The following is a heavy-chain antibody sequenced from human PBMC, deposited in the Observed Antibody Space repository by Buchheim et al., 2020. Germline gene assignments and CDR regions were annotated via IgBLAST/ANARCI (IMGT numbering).Heavy chain of an antibody. CDR2: INHSGST. Sequence: QVQLQQWGAGLLKPSETLSLTCAVYGGSFSGYYWSWIRQPPGKGLEWIGEINHSGSTNYNPSLKSRVTISVDTSKNQFSLKLSSVTAADTAVYYCAIFRYGDYESFDYWGQGTL. CDR3: AIFRYGDYESFDY. D-gene: IGHD4-17*01. V-gene: IGHV4-34*01. J-gene: IGHJ4*02. CDR1: GGSFSGYY.